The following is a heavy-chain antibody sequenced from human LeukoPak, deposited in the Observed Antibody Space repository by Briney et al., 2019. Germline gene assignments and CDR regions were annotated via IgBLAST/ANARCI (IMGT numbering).Heavy chain of an antibody. CDR3: ARPILYCSSTSCYFPLLN. D-gene: IGHD2-2*01. V-gene: IGHV3-30-3*01. CDR1: GFTVSSNY. Sequence: QAGGSLRLSCAASGFTVSSNYMSWVRQAPGKGLEWVAVISYDGSNKYYADSVKGRFTISRDNSKNTLYLQMNSLRAEDTAVYYCARPILYCSSTSCYFPLLNWGQGTLVTVSS. J-gene: IGHJ4*02. CDR2: ISYDGSNK.